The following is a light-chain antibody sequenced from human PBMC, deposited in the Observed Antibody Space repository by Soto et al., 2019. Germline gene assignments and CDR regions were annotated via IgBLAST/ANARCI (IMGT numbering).Light chain of an antibody. CDR1: SGDIGSYNR. CDR2: EVT. J-gene: IGLJ1*01. CDR3: SSYTNINTRACV. Sequence: QSALTQPASVSGSPGQSITIFCTGTSGDIGSYNRVSWYQQHPGKAPKLIIYEVTDRPSGVSIRFSGSKSGNTASLTISGLQAEDEAEYYCSSYTNINTRACVFGTGTKVTVL. V-gene: IGLV2-14*01.